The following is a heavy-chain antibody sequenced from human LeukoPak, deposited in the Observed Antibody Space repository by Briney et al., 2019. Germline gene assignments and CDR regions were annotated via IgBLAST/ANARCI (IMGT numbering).Heavy chain of an antibody. Sequence: GGSLRLSCAASGFTFSSYSMNWVRQAPGKGLEWVSSISSSSSYIYYADSVKGRFTISRDNAKNSLYLQMNSLRAEDTAVYYCAREMVDWGVLHGMDVWGQGTTVTVSS. CDR3: AREMVDWGVLHGMDV. CDR2: ISSSSSYI. V-gene: IGHV3-21*01. CDR1: GFTFSSYS. D-gene: IGHD3-9*01. J-gene: IGHJ6*02.